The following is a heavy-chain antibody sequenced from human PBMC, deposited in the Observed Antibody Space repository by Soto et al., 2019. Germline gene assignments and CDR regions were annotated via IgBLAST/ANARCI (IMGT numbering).Heavy chain of an antibody. CDR3: TRAGIDPWNFYLPHSCAMVV. V-gene: IGHV3-53*01. D-gene: IGHD3-3*01. CDR1: GFSVSSDY. J-gene: IGHJ6*02. Sequence: GGSLRLSCAASGFSVSSDYISWVRHAPGKGLDWVSLIYSGGDTYYADSVKVRFTISRDISSNTIYLHMTSLRAEDTAIYYCTRAGIDPWNFYLPHSCAMVVWGRGTTGTLFS. CDR2: IYSGGDT.